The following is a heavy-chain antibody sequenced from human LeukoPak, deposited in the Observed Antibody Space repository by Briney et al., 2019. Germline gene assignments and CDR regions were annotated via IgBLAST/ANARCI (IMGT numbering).Heavy chain of an antibody. Sequence: GGSLRLSCAASGLTFSTYAMSWVRQAPGKGLEWVSGISGSGGSTYYADSVKGRFTISRDNSKNTLYLQMNSLRADDTAVYYCAKDRYGAAAATSHDYWGQGTLVTVSS. D-gene: IGHD6-13*01. V-gene: IGHV3-23*01. CDR1: GLTFSTYA. CDR3: AKDRYGAAAATSHDY. CDR2: ISGSGGST. J-gene: IGHJ4*02.